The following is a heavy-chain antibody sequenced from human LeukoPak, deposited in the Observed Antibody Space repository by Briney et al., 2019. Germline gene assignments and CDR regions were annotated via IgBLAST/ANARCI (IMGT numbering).Heavy chain of an antibody. CDR2: IRSKAYGGTT. Sequence: GGSLRLSCTASRFTFVDYTMSWFRQAPGKGLEWVGFIRSKAYGGTTEYAASVKGRFTLSRDDSKSIASLQMNSLKTEDTAVYYCTRDGSGSYGRDRTFDYWGQGTLVTVSS. CDR3: TRDGSGSYGRDRTFDY. V-gene: IGHV3-49*03. J-gene: IGHJ4*02. CDR1: RFTFVDYT. D-gene: IGHD3-10*01.